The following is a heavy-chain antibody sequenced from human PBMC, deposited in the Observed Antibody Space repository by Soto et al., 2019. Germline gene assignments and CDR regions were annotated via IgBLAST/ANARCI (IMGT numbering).Heavy chain of an antibody. Sequence: PSETLSLTCTMYSQSFSDYYWNWVRQAPGKGLEWVSSISSSSSYIYYADSVKGRFTISRDNAKNSLYLQMNSLRAEDTALYYCARDIRAAAGDDAFDIWGQGTTVTVSS. CDR3: ARDIRAAAGDDAFDI. D-gene: IGHD6-13*01. CDR1: SQSFSDYY. J-gene: IGHJ3*02. CDR2: ISSSSSYI. V-gene: IGHV3-21*04.